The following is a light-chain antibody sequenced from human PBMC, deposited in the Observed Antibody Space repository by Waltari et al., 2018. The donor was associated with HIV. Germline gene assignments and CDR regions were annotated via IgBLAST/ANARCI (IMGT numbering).Light chain of an antibody. CDR3: GAWDSGLSAWV. CDR1: SSTIGNNY. V-gene: IGLV1-51*01. CDR2: DKN. J-gene: IGLJ3*02. Sequence: HSVLTQPPSVSAAPRQKVTISCSGSSSTIGNNYAAWYQQFPGTAPKLLIYDKNKRPSGIPDRFAGTKSGTSATLGITGLQTGDEAGYYCGAWDSGLSAWVFGGGTKLTVL.